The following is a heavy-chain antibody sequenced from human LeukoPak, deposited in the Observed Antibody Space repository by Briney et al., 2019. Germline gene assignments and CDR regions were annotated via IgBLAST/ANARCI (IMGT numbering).Heavy chain of an antibody. J-gene: IGHJ3*02. Sequence: SETQSLTCTVSVDSISSYYWSWMRQPPGKGLEWIGYIYTSGSTNYNPSLNSRVTISVDTSKNQFSLKLSSVTAADTAVYYCARGYNWNDVGAFDIWGQGTMVTVSS. D-gene: IGHD1-1*01. CDR1: VDSISSYY. CDR3: ARGYNWNDVGAFDI. CDR2: IYTSGST. V-gene: IGHV4-4*09.